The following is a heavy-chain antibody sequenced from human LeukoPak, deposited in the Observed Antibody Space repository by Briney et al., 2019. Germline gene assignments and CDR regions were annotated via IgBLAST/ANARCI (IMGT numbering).Heavy chain of an antibody. J-gene: IGHJ4*02. CDR2: INTDGSTT. V-gene: IGHV3-74*03. CDR3: ARGTSGYNYGYLDY. CDR1: GFIFSSYW. D-gene: IGHD5-12*01. Sequence: GGSLRLSCAASGFIFSSYWMHWVRQVPGKGPVWVSRINTDGSTTTYADSVKGRFTISRYNAKNTLYLQMNSLRAEDTAVYYCARGTSGYNYGYLDYWGQGTLVTVSS.